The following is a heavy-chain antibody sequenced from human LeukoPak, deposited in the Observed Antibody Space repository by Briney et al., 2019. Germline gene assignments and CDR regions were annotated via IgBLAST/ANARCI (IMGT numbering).Heavy chain of an antibody. D-gene: IGHD5-18*01. CDR1: GGSISSSSYY. J-gene: IGHJ6*03. Sequence: PSETLSLTCTVSGGSISSSSYYWGWIRQPPGKGLEWIGSIYYSGSTYYNPSLKSRVTISVDTSKNQFSLKLSSVTAADTAVYYCARVTYVDTAMVRPYYYYYMDVWGKGTTVTISS. CDR3: ARVTYVDTAMVRPYYYYYMDV. V-gene: IGHV4-39*07. CDR2: IYYSGST.